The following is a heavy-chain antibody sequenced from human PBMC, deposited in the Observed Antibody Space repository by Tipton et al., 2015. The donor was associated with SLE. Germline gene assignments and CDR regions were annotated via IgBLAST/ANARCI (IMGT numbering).Heavy chain of an antibody. D-gene: IGHD2-21*01. J-gene: IGHJ4*02. CDR3: ARGWVGDLLFWYYFDY. V-gene: IGHV3-33*01. CDR1: GFTFSYHG. CDR2: TWYDDENNK. Sequence: SLRLSCAASGFTFSYHGMHWVRQAPGKGLEWVATTWYDDENNKCYSDSVKGRFTISRDNSKNTLYLQMNSLRAEDTAVYYCARGWVGDLLFWYYFDYWGQGTLVTVSS.